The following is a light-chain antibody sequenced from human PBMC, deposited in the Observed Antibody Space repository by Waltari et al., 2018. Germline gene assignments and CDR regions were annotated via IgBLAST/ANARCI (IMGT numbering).Light chain of an antibody. CDR3: YSAADNNHF. V-gene: IGLV3-27*01. CDR1: VLAKKF. CDR2: QDN. J-gene: IGLJ2*01. Sequence: SYELTQPSSVSVSPGQTARITCSGDVLAKKFARWFQQRPGQSPVLIIYQDNVRPSGIPERFSGSSSGSTVTLTINGAQVDDEADYYCYSAADNNHFFGGGTKLTV.